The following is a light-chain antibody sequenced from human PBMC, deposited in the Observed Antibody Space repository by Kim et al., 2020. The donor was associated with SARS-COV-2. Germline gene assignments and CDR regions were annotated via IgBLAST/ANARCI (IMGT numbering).Light chain of an antibody. V-gene: IGLV1-47*01. Sequence: GRRFTIYGSGDTTTTGSNHVYGYQHVPGTAPKLLIYQNRQRSSGVPGRFSGAKSGTSASLAISGLRSEDEADYYCATWDDSLSGRVFGGGTQLTVL. J-gene: IGLJ2*01. CDR1: TTTTGSNH. CDR3: ATWDDSLSGRV. CDR2: QNR.